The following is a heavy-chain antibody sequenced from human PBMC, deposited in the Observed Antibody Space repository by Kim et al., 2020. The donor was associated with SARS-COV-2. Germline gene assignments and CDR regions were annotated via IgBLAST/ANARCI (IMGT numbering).Heavy chain of an antibody. V-gene: IGHV7-4-1*02. CDR2: INTGTGNP. Sequence: ASVKVSCKSSGYTFTNNAISWVRQAPGQGLEWMGWINTGTGNPTYAQAFTRRFVFSVDTSVTTAYLQISSLEAEDTALYYCARGIWGAYRYTDYWCQGTL. CDR1: GYTFTNNA. CDR3: ARGIWGAYRYTDY. J-gene: IGHJ4*02. D-gene: IGHD3-16*02.